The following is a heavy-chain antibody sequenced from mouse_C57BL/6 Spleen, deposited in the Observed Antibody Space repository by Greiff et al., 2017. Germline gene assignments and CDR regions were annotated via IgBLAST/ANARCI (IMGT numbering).Heavy chain of an antibody. CDR3: ARKGYDALDY. CDR2: IDPSDSYT. Sequence: QVQLQQPGAELVMPGASVKLSCKASGYTFTSYWMHWVKQRPGQGLEWIGEIDPSDSYTNYNQKFKGKSTLTVDKSSSPAYMQLSSLTSEDSAVYYCARKGYDALDYWGQGTTLTVSS. J-gene: IGHJ2*01. CDR1: GYTFTSYW. V-gene: IGHV1-69*01. D-gene: IGHD2-2*01.